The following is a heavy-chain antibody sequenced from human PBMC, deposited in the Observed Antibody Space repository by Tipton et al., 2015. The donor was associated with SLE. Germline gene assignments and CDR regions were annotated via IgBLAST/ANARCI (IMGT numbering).Heavy chain of an antibody. CDR2: INYSGST. J-gene: IGHJ4*02. D-gene: IGHD5-24*01. V-gene: IGHV4-31*03. CDR3: ARGSAMTTIPY. Sequence: TLSLTCTVSGGSIGNNYWSWIRQYPGKGLGWIGYINYSGSTSYNPSLESRLTMSVDTSKNQFSLNLTSVTAADTAVYYCARGSAMTTIPYWGQGIQVTVSS. CDR1: GGSIGNNY.